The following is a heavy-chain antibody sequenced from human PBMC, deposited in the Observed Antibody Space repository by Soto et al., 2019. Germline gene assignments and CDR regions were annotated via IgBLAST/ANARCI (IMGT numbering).Heavy chain of an antibody. CDR2: INTDNGDA. J-gene: IGHJ4*03. Sequence: ASGKLSCKAPVNSNTSTAIHCVRQSPGQGLEWIGWINTDNGDAKYSQKFQGRVTVTRDTSATTAYMEVSSLRSEDTDVYYCARDQGYVVYWGLGYLVTVS. V-gene: IGHV1-3*04. CDR1: VNSNTSTA. CDR3: ARDQGYVVY.